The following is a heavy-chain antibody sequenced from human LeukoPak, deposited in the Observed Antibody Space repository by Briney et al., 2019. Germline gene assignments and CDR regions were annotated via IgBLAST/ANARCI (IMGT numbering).Heavy chain of an antibody. CDR1: GYSLSELS. CDR3: AREGAYDFWDEHYYYMDV. D-gene: IGHD3-3*01. J-gene: IGHJ6*03. V-gene: IGHV1-24*01. Sequence: ASVKVSCKVSGYSLSELSMHWVRQAPGKGLEWMGGFDPEDGKTINAQKFQGRLTMTEDTSTDTAYMELSSLRSEDTAVYYCAREGAYDFWDEHYYYMDVWGKGTTVTVSS. CDR2: FDPEDGKT.